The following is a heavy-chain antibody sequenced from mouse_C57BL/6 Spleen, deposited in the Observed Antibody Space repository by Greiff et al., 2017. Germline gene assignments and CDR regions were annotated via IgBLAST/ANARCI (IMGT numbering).Heavy chain of an antibody. D-gene: IGHD1-1*01. CDR1: GYTFTEYT. CDR2: FYPGSGSI. Sequence: VQLQQSGAELVKPGASVKLSCKASGYTFTEYTIHWVKQRSGQGLEWIGWFYPGSGSIKYNEKFKDKATLTADKSSSTVYMELSRLTSEDSAVYFCARHEEVYYYGSSHTYFDVWGTGTTVTVSS. J-gene: IGHJ1*03. CDR3: ARHEEVYYYGSSHTYFDV. V-gene: IGHV1-62-2*01.